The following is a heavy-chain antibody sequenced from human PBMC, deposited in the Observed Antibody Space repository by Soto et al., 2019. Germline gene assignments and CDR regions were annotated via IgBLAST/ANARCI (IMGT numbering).Heavy chain of an antibody. CDR1: GASVSSSTYY. J-gene: IGHJ4*02. CDR2: VYRTGGT. CDR3: FNGRYGSFDY. D-gene: IGHD3-10*01. V-gene: IGHV4-39*02. Sequence: QLQLQESGPGLVKPWETLSLTCTVSGASVSSSTYYWGWVRQPPGKGLEWIGSVYRTGGTYYSPSPKSRVAISVAPSKKHLSLNLESVTAADTAVYFCFNGRYGSFDYWGQGTLVTVSS.